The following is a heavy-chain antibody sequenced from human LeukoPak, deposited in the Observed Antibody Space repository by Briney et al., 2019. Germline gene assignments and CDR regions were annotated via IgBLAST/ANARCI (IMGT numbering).Heavy chain of an antibody. V-gene: IGHV4-31*03. CDR2: IYYSGST. CDR3: ARDQTTVGWFDP. J-gene: IGHJ5*02. CDR1: GGSISSGGYY. Sequence: SETLSLTCTVSGGSISSGGYYWSWLRQHPGKGLEWIGYIYYSGSTYYNPSLKSRVTISVYTSKNQFSLKLSSVTAADTAVYYCARDQTTVGWFDPWGQGTLVTVSS. D-gene: IGHD4-17*01.